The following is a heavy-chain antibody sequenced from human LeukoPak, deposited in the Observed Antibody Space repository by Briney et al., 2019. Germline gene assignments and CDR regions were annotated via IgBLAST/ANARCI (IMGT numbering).Heavy chain of an antibody. J-gene: IGHJ2*01. CDR1: GGSISSSSYY. CDR2: IYYSGST. CDR3: ARGAGYFDL. V-gene: IGHV4-39*07. Sequence: PSETLSLTCTVSGGSISSSSYYWGWIRQPPGKGLEWMGSIYYSGSTYYTPSLKSRVTISVDTSKNQFSLTLSSVTAADTGVYYCARGAGYFDLWGRGTLVTVSS.